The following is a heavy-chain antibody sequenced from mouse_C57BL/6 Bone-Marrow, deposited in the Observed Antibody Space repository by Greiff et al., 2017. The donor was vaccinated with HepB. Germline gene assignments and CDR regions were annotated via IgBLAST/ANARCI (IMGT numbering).Heavy chain of an antibody. Sequence: VQLQQSGPELVKPGASVKISCKASGYSFTSYYIHWVKQRPGQGLEWIGWIYPGSGNTKYNEKFKGKATLTADKSSSTAYMQLSSLTSEDSAVYYCARVAYDYDGIPFDYWGQGTTLTVSS. J-gene: IGHJ2*01. D-gene: IGHD2-4*01. CDR3: ARVAYDYDGIPFDY. CDR2: IYPGSGNT. V-gene: IGHV1-66*01. CDR1: GYSFTSYY.